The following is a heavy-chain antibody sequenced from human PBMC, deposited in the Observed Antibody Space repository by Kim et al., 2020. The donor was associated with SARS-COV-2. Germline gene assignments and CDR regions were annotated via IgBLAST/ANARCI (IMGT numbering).Heavy chain of an antibody. J-gene: IGHJ4*02. CDR3: AKGNMLTGVDY. Sequence: YYADPVEGRFTIPQDNAENTLWLHMSSLRAEDTAVYYCAKGNMLTGVDYWGQGTLVTVSS. D-gene: IGHD3-9*01. V-gene: IGHV3-23*01.